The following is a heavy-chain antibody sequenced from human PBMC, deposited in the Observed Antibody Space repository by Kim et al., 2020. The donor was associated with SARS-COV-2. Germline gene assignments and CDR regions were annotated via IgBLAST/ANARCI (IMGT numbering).Heavy chain of an antibody. V-gene: IGHV4-59*01. J-gene: IGHJ5*02. Sequence: NPPPKSRVTISVDTSKNQFSLKLGSVTAADTAVYYCARASGDYSTRWFDPWGQGTLVTVSS. CDR3: ARASGDYSTRWFDP. D-gene: IGHD4-17*01.